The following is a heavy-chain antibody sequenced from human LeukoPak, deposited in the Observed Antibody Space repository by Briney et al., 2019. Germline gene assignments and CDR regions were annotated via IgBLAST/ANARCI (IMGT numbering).Heavy chain of an antibody. CDR3: ARGPDPVVRGPRRAFDL. CDR2: INSDGSGT. J-gene: IGHJ3*01. V-gene: IGHV3-74*01. Sequence: GGSLRLSCAASGFTFSNYWMHWVRQAPGKGLVWVSRINSDGSGTSYADSVKGRFIISRDDSKNTVYLQMNSLGVDDTALYYCARGPDPVVRGPRRAFDLWGQGTMVTVSS. D-gene: IGHD3-10*01. CDR1: GFTFSNYW.